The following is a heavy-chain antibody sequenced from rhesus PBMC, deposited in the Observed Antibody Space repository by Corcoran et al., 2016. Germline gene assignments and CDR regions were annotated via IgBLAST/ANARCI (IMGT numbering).Heavy chain of an antibody. D-gene: IGHD2-27*01. Sequence: QVQLQESGPGLVKPSETLSLTCAVSGGSISSSNWWSWIGQPPGKGLEGIGYIYGSGSSTNYNPSLKSRVTLSVDTSKNQLSLKLSSVTAADTAVYYCASAPLYCSGIYCYARYFEFWGQGALVTVSS. CDR3: ASAPLYCSGIYCYARYFEF. V-gene: IGHV4-65*01. CDR2: IYGSGSST. CDR1: GGSISSSN. J-gene: IGHJ1*01.